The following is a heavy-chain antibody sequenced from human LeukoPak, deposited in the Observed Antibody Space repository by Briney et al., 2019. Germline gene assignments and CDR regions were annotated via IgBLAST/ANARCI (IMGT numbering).Heavy chain of an antibody. Sequence: PGGSLRLSCAASGFTFSSYEMNWVRQAPGKGLEGVSYISSRGSTIYYADSVKGRFTISRDNAKNSLYLQMNSLRAEDTAVYYCARDRGSYYYYMDVWGKGTAVTVSS. D-gene: IGHD1-26*01. CDR2: ISSRGSTI. J-gene: IGHJ6*03. V-gene: IGHV3-48*03. CDR3: ARDRGSYYYYMDV. CDR1: GFTFSSYE.